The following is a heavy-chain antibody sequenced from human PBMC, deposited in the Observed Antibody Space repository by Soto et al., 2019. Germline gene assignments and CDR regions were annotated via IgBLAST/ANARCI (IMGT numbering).Heavy chain of an antibody. D-gene: IGHD1-26*01. CDR2: IYPGDSDT. CDR3: ARLSGSYLPFYGMDV. J-gene: IGHJ6*02. CDR1: GYSFTSYW. V-gene: IGHV5-51*01. Sequence: PGESLKISCKGSGYSFTSYWIGWVRQMPGKGLEWMGIIYPGDSDTRYSPSFQGQVTISADKSISTAYLQWSSLKASDTAMYYCARLSGSYLPFYGMDVRGQGTTVTVSS.